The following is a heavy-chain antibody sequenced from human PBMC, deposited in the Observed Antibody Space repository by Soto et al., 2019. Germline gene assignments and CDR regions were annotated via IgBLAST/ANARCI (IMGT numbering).Heavy chain of an antibody. CDR2: INHSGST. Sequence: QVQLQQWGSGLLKPSETLSLTCAVYGGSFSGYYWSWIRQPPGKGLEWIGEINHSGSTNYNPSLKSRVTISVDTSKNQFSLNLSSVTAADTAVYYCARGPVRYCSGGSCYSSYFQHWGQGTLVTVSS. J-gene: IGHJ1*01. D-gene: IGHD2-15*01. CDR3: ARGPVRYCSGGSCYSSYFQH. V-gene: IGHV4-34*01. CDR1: GGSFSGYY.